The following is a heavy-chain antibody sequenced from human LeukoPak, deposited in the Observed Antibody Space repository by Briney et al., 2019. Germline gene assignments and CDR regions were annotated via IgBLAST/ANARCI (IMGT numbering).Heavy chain of an antibody. CDR1: GGSISSSSYY. CDR2: IYYSGST. V-gene: IGHV4-39*01. Sequence: SETLSLTCTVSGGSISSSSYYWGWIRQPPGKGLEWIGSIYYSGSTYYNPSLKSRVTISVDTSKNQFSLKLSSVTAADTAVYYCARQGGYFEYWGQGTLVTVSS. D-gene: IGHD1-26*01. CDR3: ARQGGYFEY. J-gene: IGHJ4*02.